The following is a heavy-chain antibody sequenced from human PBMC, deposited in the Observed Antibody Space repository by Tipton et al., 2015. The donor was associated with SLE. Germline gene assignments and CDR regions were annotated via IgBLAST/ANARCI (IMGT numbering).Heavy chain of an antibody. CDR1: GGSISSSSYY. V-gene: IGHV4-39*01. D-gene: IGHD3-22*01. CDR2: IYYSGST. J-gene: IGHJ5*02. Sequence: TLSLTCTVSGGSISSSSYYWGWIRRPPGKGLEWIGSIYYSGSTYYNPSLKSRVTISVDTSKNQFSLKLSSVTAADTAVYYCARQQKYYYDSSLSFDPWGQGTLVTVSS. CDR3: ARQQKYYYDSSLSFDP.